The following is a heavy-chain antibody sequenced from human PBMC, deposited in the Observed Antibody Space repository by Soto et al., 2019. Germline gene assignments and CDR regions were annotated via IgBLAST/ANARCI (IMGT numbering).Heavy chain of an antibody. CDR3: ARSEVYSFDF. J-gene: IGHJ4*02. CDR2: IKQDGSER. Sequence: EVQLVESGGGLVQPGGSLRLSCAASGFTFSDFWVTWVRQAPGKGLEWVANIKQDGSERYYVDSAKGRFTISRDNAKNSLFLQMNSLRAEDTAVYYCARSEVYSFDFWGQGTLVTVSS. V-gene: IGHV3-7*05. D-gene: IGHD2-8*01. CDR1: GFTFSDFW.